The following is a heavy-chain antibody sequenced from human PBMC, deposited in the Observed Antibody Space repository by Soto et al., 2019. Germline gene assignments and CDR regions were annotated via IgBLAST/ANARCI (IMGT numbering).Heavy chain of an antibody. CDR2: IYHSGST. Sequence: QLQLQESGSGLVKPSQTLSLTCAVSGGSISSGGYSWSWIRQPPGKGLEWIGYIYHSGSTYYNPSLKSRVTISVDRSKNQFSLKLSSVTAADMAVYYCAREGGLPSHGMDVWGQGTTVTVSS. CDR3: AREGGLPSHGMDV. CDR1: GGSISSGGYS. D-gene: IGHD4-17*01. J-gene: IGHJ6*02. V-gene: IGHV4-30-2*01.